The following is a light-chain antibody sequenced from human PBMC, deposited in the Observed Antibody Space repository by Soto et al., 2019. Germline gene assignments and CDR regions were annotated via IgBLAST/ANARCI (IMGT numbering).Light chain of an antibody. CDR2: GNT. CDR3: LSFDSSLSVV. V-gene: IGLV1-40*01. Sequence: QTVVTQPPSVSGAPGQRVTISCTGSSSNIGAGYDVHWYQQLPERAPKLLIYGNTNRPSGVPDRFSGSKSGTSASLAITGLQAEDEADYYCLSFDSSLSVVFGGGTKVTVL. CDR1: SSNIGAGYD. J-gene: IGLJ2*01.